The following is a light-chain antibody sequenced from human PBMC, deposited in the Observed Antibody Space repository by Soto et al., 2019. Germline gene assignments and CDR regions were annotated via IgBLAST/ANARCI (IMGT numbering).Light chain of an antibody. Sequence: QSVLTQPPSASGTPGRRVTISCSGSSSNIGSDTVNWYQQVPGTAPKLLIYSNNQRPSGVPHRFSGSKSGTSASLAISGLQSEDEADYYCATWDDSLNRVVFGGGTKLTVL. CDR1: SSNIGSDT. J-gene: IGLJ3*02. V-gene: IGLV1-44*01. CDR3: ATWDDSLNRVV. CDR2: SNN.